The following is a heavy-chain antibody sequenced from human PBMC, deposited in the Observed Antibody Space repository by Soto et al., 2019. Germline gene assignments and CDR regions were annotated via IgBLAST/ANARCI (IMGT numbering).Heavy chain of an antibody. D-gene: IGHD3-10*01. Sequence: QVQLVQSGAEVTKPGSSVTVSCTASGDTFSRSTLSWVRQAPGQRLEWMGRIIPMLGMSNSALKFQGRLTXRXDPXTNKVYMHLKSLRSDDTAVYYCATSYGSGSAHFDSWGQGTLVTVSS. CDR1: GDTFSRST. CDR3: ATSYGSGSAHFDS. V-gene: IGHV1-69*02. CDR2: IIPMLGMS. J-gene: IGHJ4*02.